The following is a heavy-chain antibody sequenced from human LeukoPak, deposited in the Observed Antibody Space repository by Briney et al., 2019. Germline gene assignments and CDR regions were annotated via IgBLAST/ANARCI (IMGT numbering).Heavy chain of an antibody. CDR3: ARDRHWTNDWVFDY. Sequence: SETLSLTCTVSGGSIATYYWSWIRQPPGKGLEWIGYIYYNGHTDYNPSLKSRVTISVHTSKNQFSLKLSSVTAADTAVYYCARDRHWTNDWVFDYWGQGALVTVSS. D-gene: IGHD1/OR15-1a*01. V-gene: IGHV4-59*01. CDR1: GGSIATYY. J-gene: IGHJ4*02. CDR2: IYYNGHT.